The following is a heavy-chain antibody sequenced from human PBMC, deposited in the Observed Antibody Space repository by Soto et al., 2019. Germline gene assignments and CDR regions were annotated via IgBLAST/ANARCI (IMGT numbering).Heavy chain of an antibody. J-gene: IGHJ4*02. D-gene: IGHD6-19*01. CDR2: IGASGSNT. CDR3: AKDMGRIAVGQDY. Sequence: EVQLLESGGGLVQPGESLRLSCAASGFSFSSYAMNWVRQAPGKGREWVSTIGASGSNTYYADSVKGRFTISRDNSNNMLYLQMNSLRVGDTALFYCAKDMGRIAVGQDYWGRGALVTVSP. CDR1: GFSFSSYA. V-gene: IGHV3-23*01.